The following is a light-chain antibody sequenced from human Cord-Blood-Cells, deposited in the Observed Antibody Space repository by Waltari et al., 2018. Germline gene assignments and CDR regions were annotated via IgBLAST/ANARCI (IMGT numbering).Light chain of an antibody. CDR1: SSDVGGYHY. Sequence: QSALTQPPSSPGSPGQSVTISCTGTSSDVGGYHYVSWYQQHPGKAPKLMIYEVSKRPSGVPDRFSGSKSGNTASLTVSGLQAEDEADYYCSSYAGSNNLVFGGGTKLTVL. CDR2: EVS. V-gene: IGLV2-8*01. J-gene: IGLJ3*02. CDR3: SSYAGSNNLV.